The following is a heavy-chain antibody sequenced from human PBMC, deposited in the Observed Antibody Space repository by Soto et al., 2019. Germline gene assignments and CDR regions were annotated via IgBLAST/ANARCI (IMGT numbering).Heavy chain of an antibody. J-gene: IGHJ6*02. Sequence: QVQLVESGGGLVKPGGSLRLSCAASGFTFSDYYMSWFRQAPGKGLEWVPYISSSGSNIYYAGSVKGRFTISRDNANHSLYLQMNSPRAEDTSVYYCARGGQQLHGMDVWGQGTTVTVSS. V-gene: IGHV3-11*01. D-gene: IGHD6-13*01. CDR1: GFTFSDYY. CDR3: ARGGQQLHGMDV. CDR2: ISSSGSNI.